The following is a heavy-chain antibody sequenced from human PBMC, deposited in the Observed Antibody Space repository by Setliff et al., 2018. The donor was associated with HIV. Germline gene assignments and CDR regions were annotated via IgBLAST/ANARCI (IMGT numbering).Heavy chain of an antibody. Sequence: GGSLRLSCEASGFSFSGSAMHWVRQASGKGLEWVGRIRSKAKNYATAYAASVKGRFTISRDDSKDTAYLQMNNLKTEDTAVYYCTRVDSSGWEGYFFAMDFWGQGTTVTVSS. CDR3: TRVDSSGWEGYFFAMDF. J-gene: IGHJ6*02. CDR1: GFSFSGSA. V-gene: IGHV3-73*01. CDR2: IRSKAKNYAT. D-gene: IGHD6-19*01.